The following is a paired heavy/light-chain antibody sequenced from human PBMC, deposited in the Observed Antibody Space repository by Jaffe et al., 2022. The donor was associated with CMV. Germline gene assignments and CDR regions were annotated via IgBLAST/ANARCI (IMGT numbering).Heavy chain of an antibody. Sequence: EVQLVESGGGLVQPGGSLRLSCAASGFTVSSNYMSWVRQAPGKGLEWVSVIYSGGSTYYADSVKGRFTISRDNSKNTLYLQMNSLRAEDTAVYYCARDQGYCSGGSCYRGWFDPWGQGTLVTVSS. CDR3: ARDQGYCSGGSCYRGWFDP. J-gene: IGHJ5*02. V-gene: IGHV3-66*01. CDR1: GFTVSSNY. CDR2: IYSGGST. D-gene: IGHD2-15*01.
Light chain of an antibody. CDR1: QSISSY. V-gene: IGKV1-39*01. CDR2: AAS. Sequence: DIQMTQSPSSLSASVGDRVTITCRASQSISSYLNWYQQKPGKAPKLLIYAASSLQSGVPSRFSGSGSGTDFTLTISSLQPEDFATYYCQQSYSTPQYTFGQGTKLEIK. CDR3: QQSYSTPQYT. J-gene: IGKJ2*01.